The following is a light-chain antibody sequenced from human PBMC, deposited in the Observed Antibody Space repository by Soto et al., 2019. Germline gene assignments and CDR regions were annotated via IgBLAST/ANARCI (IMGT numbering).Light chain of an antibody. V-gene: IGKV3-20*01. J-gene: IGKJ1*01. CDR1: QSISSTY. Sequence: EVVLTQSPGTLSLSPVERATLSCRTSQSISSTYLAWYQQKPGQAPRLLIYGVSSRATGVPDRFSGSGSGTDFTLTISRLEPEDFAVYYCQQYGSSPWTFGQGTKVDIK. CDR3: QQYGSSPWT. CDR2: GVS.